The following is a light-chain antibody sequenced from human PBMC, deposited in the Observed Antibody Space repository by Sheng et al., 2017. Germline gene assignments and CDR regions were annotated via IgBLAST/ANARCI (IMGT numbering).Light chain of an antibody. Sequence: PGERATLSCRASLTVNTNYVAWYQKRPGQPPRVLIYGASKRATGIPDRFSGSGSGRDFSLTISRVEPEDFAIYYCQYYGVPPTWTFGQGTKVEIK. J-gene: IGKJ1*01. CDR3: QYYGVPPTWT. CDR1: LTVNTNY. CDR2: GAS. V-gene: IGKV3-20*01.